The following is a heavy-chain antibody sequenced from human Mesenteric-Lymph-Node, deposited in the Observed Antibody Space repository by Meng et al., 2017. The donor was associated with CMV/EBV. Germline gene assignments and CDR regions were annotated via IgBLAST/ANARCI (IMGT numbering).Heavy chain of an antibody. CDR1: GYSISSGYY. CDR2: IYHSGST. J-gene: IGHJ5*02. V-gene: IGHV4-38-2*02. Sequence: SETLSLTCTVSGYSISSGYYWGWIRQPPGKGLEWIGSIYHSGSTYYNPSLKSRVTISVDTSKNQFSLKLSSVTAADTAVYYCARDVSKGWFDPWGQGAQVTVSS. CDR3: ARDVSKGWFDP. D-gene: IGHD5/OR15-5a*01.